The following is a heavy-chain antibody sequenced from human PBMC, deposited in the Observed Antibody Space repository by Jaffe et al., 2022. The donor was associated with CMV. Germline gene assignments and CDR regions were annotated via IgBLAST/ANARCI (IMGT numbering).Heavy chain of an antibody. V-gene: IGHV3-23*01. CDR3: AKGGEGYYDYVWGSYRWASLDY. Sequence: EVQLLESGGGLVQPGGSLRLSCAASGFTFSSYAMSWVRQAPGKGLEWVSAISGSGGSTYYADSVKGRFTISRDNSKNTLYLQMNSLRAEDTAVYYCAKGGEGYYDYVWGSYRWASLDYWGQGTLVTVSS. J-gene: IGHJ4*02. D-gene: IGHD3-16*02. CDR2: ISGSGGST. CDR1: GFTFSSYA.